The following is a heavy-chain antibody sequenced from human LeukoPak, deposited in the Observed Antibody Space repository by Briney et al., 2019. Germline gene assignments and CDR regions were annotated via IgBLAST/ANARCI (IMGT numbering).Heavy chain of an antibody. CDR1: GGSFSGYY. Sequence: SETRSFTCAVYGGSFSGYYWSWIRNPPGKGRKWIGSIHYDGNTYYKPSLKSRVTISVDTSKIQFSLRLSSATAADMATYYCARHSLNNYGSYYWGQGTLVTVSS. J-gene: IGHJ4*02. CDR2: IHYDGNT. CDR3: ARHSLNNYGSYY. V-gene: IGHV4-34*01. D-gene: IGHD5-24*01.